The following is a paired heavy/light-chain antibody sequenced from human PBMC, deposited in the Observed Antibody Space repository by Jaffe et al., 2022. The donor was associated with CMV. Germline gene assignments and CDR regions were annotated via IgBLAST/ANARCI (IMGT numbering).Light chain of an antibody. J-gene: IGLJ2*01. V-gene: IGLV2-23*02. CDR1: SSDVGSYNL. Sequence: QSALTQPASVSGSPGQSITISCTGTSSDVGSYNLVSWYQQHPGKAPKLMIYEVSKRPSGVSNRFSGSKSGNTASLTISGLQAEDEADYYCCSYAGSSTYVVFGGGTKLTVL. CDR3: CSYAGSSTYVV. CDR2: EVS.
Heavy chain of an antibody. CDR2: ISGSGGST. CDR3: AVGEYCTNGVCYTPHSFDY. CDR1: GFTFSSYA. D-gene: IGHD2-8*01. Sequence: EVQLVESGGGLVQPGGSLRLSCAASGFTFSSYAMSWVRQAPGKGLEWVSAISGSGGSTYYADSVKGRFTISRDNSKNTLYLQMNSLRAEDTAVYYCAVGEYCTNGVCYTPHSFDYWGQGTLVTVSS. J-gene: IGHJ4*02. V-gene: IGHV3-23*04.